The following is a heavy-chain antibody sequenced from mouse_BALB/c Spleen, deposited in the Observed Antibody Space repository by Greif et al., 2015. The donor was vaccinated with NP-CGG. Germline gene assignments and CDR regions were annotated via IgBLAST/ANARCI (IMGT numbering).Heavy chain of an antibody. V-gene: IGHV1-7*01. D-gene: IGHD2-4*01. CDR1: GYTFTSYW. CDR2: INPSTGYT. J-gene: IGHJ1*01. Sequence: VKLVESGAELAKPGASVKMSCKASGYTFTSYWMHWVKQRPGQGLEWIGYINPSTGYTEYNQKFKDKATLTADKSSSTAYMQLSSLTSEDSAVYYCARDYDYWYFDVWGAGTTVTVSS. CDR3: ARDYDYWYFDV.